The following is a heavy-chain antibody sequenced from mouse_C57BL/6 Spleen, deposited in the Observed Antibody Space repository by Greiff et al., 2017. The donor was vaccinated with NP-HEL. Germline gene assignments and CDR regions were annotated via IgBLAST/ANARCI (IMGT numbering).Heavy chain of an antibody. CDR2: LDPSDSYT. J-gene: IGHJ2*01. CDR1: GYTFTSYW. CDR3: AREGEGYFDY. Sequence: QVQLQQSGAELVMPGASVKLSCKASGYTFTSYWMHWVKQRPGQGLEWIGELDPSDSYTNYNQKFKGKSTLTVDKSSSTAYMQLSSLTSEDSAVYYCAREGEGYFDYWGQGTTLTVSS. V-gene: IGHV1-69*01.